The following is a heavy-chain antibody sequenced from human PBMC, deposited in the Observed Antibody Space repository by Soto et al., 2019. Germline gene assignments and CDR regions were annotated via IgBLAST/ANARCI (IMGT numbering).Heavy chain of an antibody. Sequence: VQLVQSGTEVKKPGSSVKVSCKASGGTFRNYPINWVRQAPGQGLEWMGSIFPLTDIPDYAQNFQARLTISADKSTSTAYMELISLTSDDTAMYFCARGPLVVLNYFESWGQGTLVTVSS. V-gene: IGHV1-69*02. J-gene: IGHJ4*02. CDR3: ARGPLVVLNYFES. CDR1: GGTFRNYP. CDR2: IFPLTDIP.